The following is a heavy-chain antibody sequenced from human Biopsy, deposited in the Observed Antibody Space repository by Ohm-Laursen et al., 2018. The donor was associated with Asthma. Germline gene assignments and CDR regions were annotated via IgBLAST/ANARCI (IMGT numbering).Heavy chain of an antibody. Sequence: PGTLSFTCLVSGDAMSTSGSYWGWIRQSPGKGLEWIGSIYYSGRTYYNPSLESRVTISADTSKNHFSLKVTSVTAADTAVYYCARAVSSSSYWYFDLWGRGDLVTVSS. D-gene: IGHD6-6*01. CDR1: GDAMSTSGSY. J-gene: IGHJ2*01. CDR2: IYYSGRT. CDR3: ARAVSSSSYWYFDL. V-gene: IGHV4-39*02.